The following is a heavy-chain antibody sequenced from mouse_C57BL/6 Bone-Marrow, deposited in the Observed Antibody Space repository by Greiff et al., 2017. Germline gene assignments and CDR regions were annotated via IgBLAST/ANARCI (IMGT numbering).Heavy chain of an antibody. J-gene: IGHJ4*01. CDR2: IYPGSGNT. CDR3: ARGGYYGSSSPYAMDY. V-gene: IGHV1-76*01. CDR1: GYTFTDYY. D-gene: IGHD1-1*01. Sequence: VQLQQSGAELVRPGASVKLSCKASGYTFTDYYINWVKQRPGQGLEWIARIYPGSGNTYYNEKFKGKATLTAEKSSSTAYMQLSSLTSEDSAVYFCARGGYYGSSSPYAMDYWGQGTSVTVSS.